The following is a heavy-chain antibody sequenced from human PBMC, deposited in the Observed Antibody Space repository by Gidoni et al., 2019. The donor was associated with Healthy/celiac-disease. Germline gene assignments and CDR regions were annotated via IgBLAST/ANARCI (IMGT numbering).Heavy chain of an antibody. D-gene: IGHD1-26*01. J-gene: IGHJ4*02. Sequence: EVQLVESGGGLVKPGGSLRLSCAASGFTFSNAWMSLVRQLPGKGLEWVGRIKSKTYGGTTDYAAPVKGRFTISRDDSKNTMYLQMNSLKTEDTAVYYCTTDLWWERLRGGRDYWGQGTLVTVSS. CDR1: GFTFSNAW. CDR3: TTDLWWERLRGGRDY. V-gene: IGHV3-15*01. CDR2: IKSKTYGGTT.